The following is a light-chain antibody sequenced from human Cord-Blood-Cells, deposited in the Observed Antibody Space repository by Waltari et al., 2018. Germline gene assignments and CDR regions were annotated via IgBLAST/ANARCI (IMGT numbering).Light chain of an antibody. V-gene: IGKV1-5*03. CDR3: QQYNSYSLT. CDR1: QSISSW. CDR2: KAA. Sequence: DIQMTQSPSTLSASVGDRVTITCRASQSISSWLAWYQQKPGKAPKLLIYKAASLESGVPSRFSGSGSGTEFTLTISSLQPDDFATYYCQQYNSYSLTFGGGTKVEIK. J-gene: IGKJ4*01.